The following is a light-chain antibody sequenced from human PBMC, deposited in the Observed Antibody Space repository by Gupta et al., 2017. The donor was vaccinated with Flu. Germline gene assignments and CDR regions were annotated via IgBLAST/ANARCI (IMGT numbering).Light chain of an antibody. CDR3: QSAERRGWV. V-gene: IGLV3-25*02. CDR2: KDS. CDR1: ALPKQY. J-gene: IGLJ2*01. Sequence: SYELTQPPSVSVSPGQTARSTCSGDALPKQYAYWYQQKPGQAPARGIYKDSERPSGIPERFYGASSGTKGTLNISGVQAEEDAAEYCQSAERRGWVFGGGTKLTVL.